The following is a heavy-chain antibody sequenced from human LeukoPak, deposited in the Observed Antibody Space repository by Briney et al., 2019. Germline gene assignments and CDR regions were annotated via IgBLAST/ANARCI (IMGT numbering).Heavy chain of an antibody. Sequence: PSETLSLTCTVSGGSISSSSYYWGWIRQPPGKGLEWIGSIYYSGSTYYNPSLKSRVTISVDTSKNQFSLKLSSVTAADTAVYYCARVVGSGPIDYWGQGTLVTVSS. D-gene: IGHD3-10*01. V-gene: IGHV4-39*01. CDR3: ARVVGSGPIDY. J-gene: IGHJ4*02. CDR1: GGSISSSSYY. CDR2: IYYSGST.